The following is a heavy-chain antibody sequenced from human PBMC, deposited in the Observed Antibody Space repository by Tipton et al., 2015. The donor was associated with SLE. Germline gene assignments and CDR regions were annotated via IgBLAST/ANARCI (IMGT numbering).Heavy chain of an antibody. D-gene: IGHD6-19*01. V-gene: IGHV4-59*11. Sequence: TLSLTCTVSGGSISSHYWSWIRQPPGKGLEWIGDIYYSGSTNYNPSLKSRVTISVDTSKNQFSLKLSSVTAADTAVYYCARATDSSGWYPYYFDYWGQGTLVTVSS. CDR1: GGSISSHY. J-gene: IGHJ4*02. CDR2: IYYSGST. CDR3: ARATDSSGWYPYYFDY.